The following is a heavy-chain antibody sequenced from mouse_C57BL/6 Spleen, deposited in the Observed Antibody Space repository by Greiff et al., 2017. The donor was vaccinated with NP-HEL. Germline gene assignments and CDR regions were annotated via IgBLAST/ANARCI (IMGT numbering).Heavy chain of an antibody. J-gene: IGHJ2*01. Sequence: VQLQQPGAELVRPGTSVKLSCKASGYTFTSYWMHWVKQRPGQGLEWIGMIHPNSGSTNYNEKFKSKATLTVDKSSSTAYMQLSSLTSEDSAVYYCARHDGYYDYWGQGTTLTVSS. V-gene: IGHV1-64*01. CDR3: ARHDGYYDY. D-gene: IGHD2-3*01. CDR2: IHPNSGST. CDR1: GYTFTSYW.